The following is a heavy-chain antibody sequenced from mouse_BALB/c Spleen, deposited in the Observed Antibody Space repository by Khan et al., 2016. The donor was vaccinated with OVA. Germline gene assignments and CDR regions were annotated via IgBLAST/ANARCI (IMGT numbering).Heavy chain of an antibody. CDR1: GYSFTGYY. V-gene: IGHV1-26*01. J-gene: IGHJ3*01. Sequence: EVELVESGPDLVKPGASVKISCKASGYSFTGYYMNWVKQSHGKSLECIGRVNPNTGNINYNQKFKGKAILTVDTSSSTAYMELRSLTSEDSAVYYCARGYGFFAYWGQGTLVTVSA. D-gene: IGHD1-2*01. CDR3: ARGYGFFAY. CDR2: VNPNTGNI.